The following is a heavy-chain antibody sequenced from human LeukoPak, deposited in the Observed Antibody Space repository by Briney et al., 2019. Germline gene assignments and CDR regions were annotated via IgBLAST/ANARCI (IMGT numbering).Heavy chain of an antibody. CDR2: IKSKTDGGTT. CDR1: GFTFSSYW. J-gene: IGHJ5*02. D-gene: IGHD3-10*01. V-gene: IGHV3-15*01. CDR3: TTDHVTMVANWFDP. Sequence: PGGSLRLSCAASGFTFSSYWMSWVRQAPGKGLERVGRIKSKTDGGTTDYAAPVKGRFTISRDDSKNTLYLQMNSLKTEDTAVYYCTTDHVTMVANWFDPWGQGTLVTVSS.